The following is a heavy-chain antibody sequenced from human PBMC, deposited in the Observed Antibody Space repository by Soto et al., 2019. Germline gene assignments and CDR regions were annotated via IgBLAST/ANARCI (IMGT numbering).Heavy chain of an antibody. D-gene: IGHD2-2*01. CDR2: IIPMFGTT. CDR1: GDTFKKFA. J-gene: IGHJ6*02. V-gene: IGHV1-69*06. CDR3: ARGVVPAAGAAPHYCHDGGDV. Sequence: QVQLVQSGPEVKKPGSSVKVSCKTSGDTFKKFAISWVRQAPGQGPQWMGGIIPMFGTTKYTQKFQGRVTFTADKSTGTAYMELTSVMSEDTATYFCARGVVPAAGAAPHYCHDGGDVWGQGTTGTVSS.